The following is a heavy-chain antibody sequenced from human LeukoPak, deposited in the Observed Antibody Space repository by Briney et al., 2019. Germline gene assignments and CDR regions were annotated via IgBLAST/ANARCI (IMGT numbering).Heavy chain of an antibody. CDR2: ISYDGSNK. V-gene: IGHV3-30-3*01. D-gene: IGHD4-17*01. J-gene: IGHJ4*02. CDR1: GFTFSSYA. Sequence: GRSLRLSCAAPGFTFSSYAMHWVRQAPGKGLEWVTVISYDGSNKYYADSVKGRFTISRDNSKNTLYLQMNSLRAADTAVYYCARDLTTAGSYWGEATLVTVSS. CDR3: ARDLTTAGSY.